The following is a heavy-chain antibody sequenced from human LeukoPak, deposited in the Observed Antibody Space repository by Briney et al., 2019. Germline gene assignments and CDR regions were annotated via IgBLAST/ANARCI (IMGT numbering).Heavy chain of an antibody. D-gene: IGHD2-2*01. J-gene: IGHJ4*02. CDR1: GFSFGNAW. CDR3: ATVAHSSTLDY. V-gene: IGHV3-15*01. CDR2: ITSKPDGGTA. Sequence: GGSLRLSCAASGFSFGNAWMSWVRQAPGKGLEWVGRITSKPDGGTADYGAPAKGRFTISRDDSKNTLYLQMNSLQTEDTAVYYCATVAHSSTLDYWGQGSLLTVSS.